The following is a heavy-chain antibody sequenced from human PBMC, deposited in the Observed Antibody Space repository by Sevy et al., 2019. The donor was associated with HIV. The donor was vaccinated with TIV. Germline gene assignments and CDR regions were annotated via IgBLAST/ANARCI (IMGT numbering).Heavy chain of an antibody. CDR1: GFTFSRYA. J-gene: IGHJ3*02. CDR3: ARFPPQRAFDI. Sequence: GGSLRLSCVGSGFTFSRYALHWVRQAPDKGLEWVAVISYDGSNTYYADSVKGRFTISRDNSKNTLYLQMNSLRADDTAVFYCARFPPQRAFDIWGQGTTVTVSS. V-gene: IGHV3-30*04. CDR2: ISYDGSNT.